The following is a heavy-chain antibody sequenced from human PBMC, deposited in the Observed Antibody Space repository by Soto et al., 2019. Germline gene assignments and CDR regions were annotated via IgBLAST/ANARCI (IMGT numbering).Heavy chain of an antibody. D-gene: IGHD6-13*01. V-gene: IGHV3-23*01. CDR2: ISGSGGST. CDR1: GFTFSSYA. CDR3: AKGPAAAKKYYYYYGMDV. J-gene: IGHJ6*02. Sequence: GGSLRLSCAASGFTFSSYAMSWVRQAPGKGLEWVSAISGSGGSTYYADSVKGRFTISRDNSKNTLYLQMNNLRAEDTAVYYCAKGPAAAKKYYYYYGMDVWGQGTTVTVSS.